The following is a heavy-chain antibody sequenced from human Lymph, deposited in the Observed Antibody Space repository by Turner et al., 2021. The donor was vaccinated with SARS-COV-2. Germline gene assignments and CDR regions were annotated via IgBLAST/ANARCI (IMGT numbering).Heavy chain of an antibody. V-gene: IGHV4-34*01. CDR2: ISHTGST. CDR1: GGSFSGYY. D-gene: IGHD7-27*01. CDR3: ARVWVRWWYFDL. J-gene: IGHJ2*01. Sequence: QVQLQQWGAGLLKPSETLSLTCAVYGGSFSGYYWSWIRQPPGKGLEWIGEISHTGSTNYNPSLKSRVTISVDTSKNQFSLKLSSVTAADTAVYYCARVWVRWWYFDLWGRGTLVTVSS.